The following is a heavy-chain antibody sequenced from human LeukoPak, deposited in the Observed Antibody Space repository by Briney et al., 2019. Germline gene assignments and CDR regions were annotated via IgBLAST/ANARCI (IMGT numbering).Heavy chain of an antibody. CDR2: IRGSDGST. CDR3: AKDVYGDYGGLDY. J-gene: IGHJ4*02. V-gene: IGHV3-23*01. D-gene: IGHD4-17*01. Sequence: GGSLRLSCAASGFPFSTYAMSWVRQAPGKGLEWVSSIRGSDGSTYYADSVKGRFAISRDDSKNTLYLQMNSLRAEDTAVYYCAKDVYGDYGGLDYWGQGTLVTVSS. CDR1: GFPFSTYA.